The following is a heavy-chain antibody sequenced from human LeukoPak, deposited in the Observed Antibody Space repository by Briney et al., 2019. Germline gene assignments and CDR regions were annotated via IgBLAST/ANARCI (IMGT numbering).Heavy chain of an antibody. D-gene: IGHD6-19*01. CDR2: ISAYNGDT. Sequence: ASVKVSCKASGYTFTSYGISWVRQAPGQGLEWMGWISAYNGDTNYAQKLQGRVTMTTDTSTSTAYTELRSLRSDDTAVYYCARDGSSGWYFHTTKDYWGQGTLVTVSS. J-gene: IGHJ4*02. CDR3: ARDGSSGWYFHTTKDY. CDR1: GYTFTSYG. V-gene: IGHV1-18*01.